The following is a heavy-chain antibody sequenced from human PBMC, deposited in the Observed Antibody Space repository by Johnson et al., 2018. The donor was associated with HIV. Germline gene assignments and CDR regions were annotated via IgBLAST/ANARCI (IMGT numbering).Heavy chain of an antibody. J-gene: IGHJ3*02. CDR2: INSDGSST. CDR1: GFTFSTYW. Sequence: VQLVESGGGLVQPGGSLRLSCAASGFTFSTYWMHWVRQAPGKGLVWISRINSDGSSTTYADSVKGRFTISRDNAKNTLYLQMNSLRAEDTAVYYCARDLLWGDYAFVIWGQGTMVIVSS. V-gene: IGHV3-74*01. D-gene: IGHD2-2*01. CDR3: ARDLLWGDYAFVI.